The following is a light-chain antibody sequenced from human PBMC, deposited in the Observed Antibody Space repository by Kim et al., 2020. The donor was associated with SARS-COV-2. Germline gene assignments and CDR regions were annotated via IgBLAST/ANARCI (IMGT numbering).Light chain of an antibody. CDR2: GKN. J-gene: IGLJ2*01. Sequence: SSELTQDPAVSVALGQTVRITCQGDSLRSYYATWYQQQPGRAPILVISGKNNRPSGIPDRFSGSSSGNTASLTITGTQAGDEADYYCNSRDSNANVVFGG. V-gene: IGLV3-19*01. CDR3: NSRDSNANVV. CDR1: SLRSYY.